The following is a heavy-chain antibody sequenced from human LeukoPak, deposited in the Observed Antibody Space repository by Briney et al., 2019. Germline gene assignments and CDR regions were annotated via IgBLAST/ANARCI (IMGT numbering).Heavy chain of an antibody. D-gene: IGHD2-2*01. V-gene: IGHV5-51*01. CDR3: ASPVVPAAIDAFDI. J-gene: IGHJ3*02. Sequence: GESLKVSCKGSGYSFTSYWIGWVRQMPGKGLEWMGIIHPGDSDTRYSPSFQGQVTISADKSISTAYLQWSSLKASDTAMYYCASPVVPAAIDAFDIWGQGTMVTVSS. CDR1: GYSFTSYW. CDR2: IHPGDSDT.